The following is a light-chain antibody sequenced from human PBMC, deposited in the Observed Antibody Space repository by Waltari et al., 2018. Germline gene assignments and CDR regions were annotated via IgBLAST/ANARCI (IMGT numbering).Light chain of an antibody. CDR1: NSNIGNNY. J-gene: IGLJ7*01. CDR3: GTWDSSLSGAV. Sequence: QSVLTQPPSVSAAPGQRVTISCSGGNSNIGNNYVSLYRQFPGTAPKPLIYENSERPSGIPGRFSGSKSGTSATLDITGLQAGDEADYYCGTWDSSLSGAVFGGGTHLTVL. CDR2: ENS. V-gene: IGLV1-51*02.